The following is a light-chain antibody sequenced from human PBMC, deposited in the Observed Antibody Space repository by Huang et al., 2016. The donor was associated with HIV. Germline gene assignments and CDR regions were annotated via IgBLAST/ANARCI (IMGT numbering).Light chain of an antibody. CDR3: MEALQTPLT. Sequence: DIVMTQSPLSLAVTPGESASISCRSSQSFLHSNGYNYLDWYLQKPGQSAQLRIYLGSNRASGVPDRFSGSGTGTDFTLKISRVEAEDVGVYYCMEALQTPLTFGPGTKVDIK. V-gene: IGKV2-28*01. CDR1: QSFLHSNGYNY. J-gene: IGKJ3*01. CDR2: LGS.